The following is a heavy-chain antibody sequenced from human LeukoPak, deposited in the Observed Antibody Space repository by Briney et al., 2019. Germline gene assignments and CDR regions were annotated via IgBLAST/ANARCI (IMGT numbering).Heavy chain of an antibody. J-gene: IGHJ4*02. Sequence: SVTLSLTCSVSGGSISSDNWSWIRQAPGKGLEWMGIIYYSGSPNYSPSLKSRVTISLDTSKSQFSLRLSSVTAADTAVYFCARRKRIVVVTARPMYYFDYWGQGTLVTVSS. V-gene: IGHV4-59*01. CDR2: IYYSGSP. CDR1: GGSISSDN. D-gene: IGHD2-21*02. CDR3: ARRKRIVVVTARPMYYFDY.